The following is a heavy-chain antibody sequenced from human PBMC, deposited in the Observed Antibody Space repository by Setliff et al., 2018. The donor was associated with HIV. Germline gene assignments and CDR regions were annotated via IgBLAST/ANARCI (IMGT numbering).Heavy chain of an antibody. V-gene: IGHV1-3*01. Sequence: GPSVKVSCKASGYTFTSYAMHWVRQAPGQRLEWMGWINAGNGNTKYSQKFQGRVTITRDTSASTAYMELSSLRSEDTAVYYCARDGGRGTPNNNWFDPWGQGTLVTVSS. D-gene: IGHD3-16*01. CDR1: GYTFTSYA. CDR3: ARDGGRGTPNNNWFDP. CDR2: INAGNGNT. J-gene: IGHJ5*02.